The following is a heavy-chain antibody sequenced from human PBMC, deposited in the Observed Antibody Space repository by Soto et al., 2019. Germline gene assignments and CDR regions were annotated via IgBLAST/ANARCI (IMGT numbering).Heavy chain of an antibody. J-gene: IGHJ4*02. D-gene: IGHD6-19*01. CDR2: ISAYNGNT. CDR3: ARDRETIAVAGGNYFDY. V-gene: IGHV1-18*01. CDR1: GYTFTSYG. Sequence: QVQLVQSGAEVKKPGASVKVSCKASGYTFTSYGISWVRQAPGQGLEWMGWISAYNGNTNYAQKLQGRVTMTTDTSTSTAYIELRSLRSDDTAVYYCARDRETIAVAGGNYFDYWGQGTLVTVSS.